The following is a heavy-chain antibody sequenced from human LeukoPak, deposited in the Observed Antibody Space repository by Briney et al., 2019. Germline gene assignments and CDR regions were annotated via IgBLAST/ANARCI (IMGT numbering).Heavy chain of an antibody. CDR3: ARDVPPRYSSGWADAHDI. CDR1: GFTFDTYW. V-gene: IGHV3-7*01. Sequence: GGSLRLSCVASGFTFDTYWMTWVRQAPGKGLEWVANIKEEGNERHYADSVSGRFTISRDNAKNSLFLQMNSLRAEDTAVYYCARDVPPRYSSGWADAHDIWGQGTMVTVSS. CDR2: IKEEGNER. J-gene: IGHJ3*02. D-gene: IGHD6-19*01.